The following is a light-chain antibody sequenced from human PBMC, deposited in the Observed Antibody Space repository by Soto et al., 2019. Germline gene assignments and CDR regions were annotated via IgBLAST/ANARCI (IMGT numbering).Light chain of an antibody. CDR1: SSDIGGYNY. V-gene: IGLV2-14*01. CDR2: EVS. J-gene: IGLJ2*01. Sequence: QSALTQSASVSGSPGQSITISCTGTSSDIGGYNYVSWYQQHPDKAPKLMIFEVSNRPSGVSNRFSGSKSGNTASLTISGLLTEDEADHYCSSYTTSSTVAFGGGTKLTVL. CDR3: SSYTTSSTVA.